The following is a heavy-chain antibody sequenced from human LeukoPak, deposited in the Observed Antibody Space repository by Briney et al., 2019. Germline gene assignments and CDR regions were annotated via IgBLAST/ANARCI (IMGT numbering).Heavy chain of an antibody. J-gene: IGHJ6*02. Sequence: GGSLRLSCTSSGFSISDYHMDWVRQAPGKGLEWVSYISSRSRAIYYADSVKGRFTISRDSAKNSLYLQMNSLRAEDTAVYYCAKWTSRIAASGMDVWGQGTTVTVSS. D-gene: IGHD6-6*01. V-gene: IGHV3-48*01. CDR3: AKWTSRIAASGMDV. CDR2: ISSRSRAI. CDR1: GFSISDYH.